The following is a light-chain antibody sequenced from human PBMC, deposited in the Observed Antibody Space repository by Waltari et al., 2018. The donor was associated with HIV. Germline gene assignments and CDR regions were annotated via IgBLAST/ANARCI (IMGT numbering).Light chain of an antibody. CDR3: ASWDASVNGWV. CDR2: GNY. Sequence: QSVVTQPPSVSGTPGQTVTISCSGSTSNIGIKTVNWYQHLPGTAPKRLIYGNYQRPAGVPDRFSASNSGTSASLAISGLQSEDEADYYCASWDASVNGWVFGGGTKLTVL. CDR1: TSNIGIKT. V-gene: IGLV1-44*01. J-gene: IGLJ3*02.